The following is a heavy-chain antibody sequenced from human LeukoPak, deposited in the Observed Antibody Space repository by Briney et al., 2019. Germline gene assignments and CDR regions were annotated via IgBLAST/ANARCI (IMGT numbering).Heavy chain of an antibody. V-gene: IGHV4-34*01. CDR2: INHSGST. D-gene: IGHD2-2*01. CDR1: GGSFSGYY. J-gene: IGHJ5*02. CDR3: AREGLDCSSTSCYVNWFDP. Sequence: SETLSLTCAVYGGSFSGYYWSWIRQPPKKGLEWIGEINHSGSTNYNPSLKSRVTISVDTSKSQLSLKLSSVTAADTAVYYCAREGLDCSSTSCYVNWFDPWGQGTLVTVSS.